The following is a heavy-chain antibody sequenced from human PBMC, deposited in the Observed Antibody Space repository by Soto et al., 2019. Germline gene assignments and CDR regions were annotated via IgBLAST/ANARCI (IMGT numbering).Heavy chain of an antibody. D-gene: IGHD4-17*01. CDR1: GGSVSSGSYD. CDR3: AREQRTTVTMDY. Sequence: SETLSLTCTVSGGSVSSGSYDWSWIRQPPGKGLEWIGYIYYSGSTNYNPSLKSRVTISVDTSKNQFSLKLSSVTAADTAVYYCAREQRTTVTMDYWGQGTLVTVSS. CDR2: IYYSGST. V-gene: IGHV4-61*01. J-gene: IGHJ4*02.